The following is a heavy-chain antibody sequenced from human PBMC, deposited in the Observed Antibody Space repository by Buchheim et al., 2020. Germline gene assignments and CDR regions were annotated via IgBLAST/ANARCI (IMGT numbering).Heavy chain of an antibody. CDR3: AKSSYGDYYYYGMDV. V-gene: IGHV3-23*04. Sequence: EVQLVESGGALVQPGGSLRLSCAASGFTFTNYAMSWVRQAPGKGLEWVSGIRGSGDTTYNADSVKGRFTIPRDNSHNTLYLQMLSLRAEDTAVYYCAKSSYGDYYYYGMDVWGQGTT. CDR2: IRGSGDTT. CDR1: GFTFTNYA. D-gene: IGHD4-17*01. J-gene: IGHJ6*02.